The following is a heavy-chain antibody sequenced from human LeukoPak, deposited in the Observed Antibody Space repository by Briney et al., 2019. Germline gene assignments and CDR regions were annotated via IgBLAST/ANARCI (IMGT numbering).Heavy chain of an antibody. D-gene: IGHD4-17*01. CDR3: ARDYGDYDY. CDR1: GYSISSGYY. CDR2: IYHSGST. Sequence: SETLSLTCTVSGYSISSGYYWGWIRQPPGKGLEWIGSIYHSGSTYYNPSLKGRVTISVDTSKNQFSLKLSSVTAADTAVYYCARDYGDYDYWGQGTLVTVSS. J-gene: IGHJ4*02. V-gene: IGHV4-38-2*02.